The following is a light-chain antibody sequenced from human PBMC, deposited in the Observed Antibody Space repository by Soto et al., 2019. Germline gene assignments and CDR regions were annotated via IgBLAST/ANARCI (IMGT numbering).Light chain of an antibody. CDR2: EDS. V-gene: IGLV2-23*01. Sequence: QSALTQPASVSGSPGQSITISCTGTNSDVGTYNLVSWYQHHPGKAPKLIIHEDSKRPSGVSYRFSGSKSGNTASLTLSGLQAEDEADYYCCSYAGSSTGVFGGGTKVTVL. J-gene: IGLJ3*02. CDR3: CSYAGSSTGV. CDR1: NSDVGTYNL.